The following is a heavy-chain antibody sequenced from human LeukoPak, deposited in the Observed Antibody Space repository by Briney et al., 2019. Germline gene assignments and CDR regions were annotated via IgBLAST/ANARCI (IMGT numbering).Heavy chain of an antibody. V-gene: IGHV4-38-2*02. CDR3: ARDPRDILTGYLAFDI. J-gene: IGHJ3*02. CDR2: IFRSGNT. D-gene: IGHD3-9*01. Sequence: SETLSLTCTVSNSSISSGYYWGWIRQPPGTGLEWIGSIFRSGNTYYNPSLKSRVTISVDTSKNQFSLKLTSVTAADTAVYYCARDPRDILTGYLAFDIWGQGTMVTVSS. CDR1: NSSISSGYY.